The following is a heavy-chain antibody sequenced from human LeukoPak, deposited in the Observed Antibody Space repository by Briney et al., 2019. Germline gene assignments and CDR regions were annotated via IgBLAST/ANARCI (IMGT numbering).Heavy chain of an antibody. V-gene: IGHV1-18*01. CDR2: ISAYNGNT. CDR1: GYTFTSYG. Sequence: GASVKVSCKASGYTFTSYGISWVRQAPGQGLEWMGWISAYNGNTNYALKLQGRVTMTTDTSTSTAYMELRSLRSDDTAVYYCARDYYDSSGYIHYYYGMDVWGQGTTVTVSS. J-gene: IGHJ6*02. CDR3: ARDYYDSSGYIHYYYGMDV. D-gene: IGHD3-22*01.